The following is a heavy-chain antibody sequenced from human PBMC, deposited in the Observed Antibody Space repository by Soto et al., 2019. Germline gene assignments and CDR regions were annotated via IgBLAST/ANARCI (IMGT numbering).Heavy chain of an antibody. J-gene: IGHJ5*02. Sequence: GGSLRLSCAASGFTFSSYAMSWVRQAPGKGLEWVSAISGSGGSTYYADSVKGRFTISSDNSKNTLYLQMNSLRAEDTAVYYCAKDPPSPIVVVVAATPGWFDPWGQGTLVTVSS. V-gene: IGHV3-23*01. D-gene: IGHD2-15*01. CDR2: ISGSGGST. CDR1: GFTFSSYA. CDR3: AKDPPSPIVVVVAATPGWFDP.